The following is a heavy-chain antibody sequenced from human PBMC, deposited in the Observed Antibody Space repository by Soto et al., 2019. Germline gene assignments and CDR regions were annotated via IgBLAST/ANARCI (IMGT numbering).Heavy chain of an antibody. CDR3: ARDGSIMITFGEDWFDP. CDR2: ISAYNGNT. Sequence: QVQLVQSGAEVKKPGASVKVSCKASGYTFTSYGISWVRQAPGQGLEWMGWISAYNGNTNYAQKLQGRVTMTTDTSKSTAYMELRSLRSDDTAVYYCARDGSIMITFGEDWFDPWGQGTLVTVSS. D-gene: IGHD3-16*01. J-gene: IGHJ5*02. V-gene: IGHV1-18*01. CDR1: GYTFTSYG.